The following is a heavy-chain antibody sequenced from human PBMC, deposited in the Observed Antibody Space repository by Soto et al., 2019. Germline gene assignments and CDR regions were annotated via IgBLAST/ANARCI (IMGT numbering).Heavy chain of an antibody. J-gene: IGHJ4*02. CDR2: IYWDDDK. D-gene: IGHD5-18*01. CDR1: GFSLSTSGVG. Sequence: SGPTLVNPTQTLTLTCTFSGFSLSTSGVGVGWIRQPPGKALEWLALIYWDDDKRYSPSLESRLTITKDTSKNQVVLTMTNVEPVDTATYFCSRAVGGFTYGYPDYWGQGTLVTV. V-gene: IGHV2-5*02. CDR3: SRAVGGFTYGYPDY.